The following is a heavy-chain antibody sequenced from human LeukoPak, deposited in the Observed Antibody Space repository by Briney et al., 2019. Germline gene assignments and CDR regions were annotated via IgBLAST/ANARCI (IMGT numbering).Heavy chain of an antibody. CDR3: ARVGYYDSSGYYPIDY. D-gene: IGHD3-22*01. CDR1: GYTFTSYD. V-gene: IGHV1-8*01. J-gene: IGHJ4*02. Sequence: ASVKVSCKASGYTFTSYDINWVRQATGQGLEWMGWMNPNSGNTGYAQKFQGRVAMTRNTSISTAYMELSSLRSEDTAVYYCARVGYYDSSGYYPIDYWGQGTLVTVSS. CDR2: MNPNSGNT.